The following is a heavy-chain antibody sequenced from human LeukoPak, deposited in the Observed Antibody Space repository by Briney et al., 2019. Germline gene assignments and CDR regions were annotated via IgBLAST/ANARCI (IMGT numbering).Heavy chain of an antibody. CDR1: GFIFSSYS. D-gene: IGHD5-24*01. V-gene: IGHV3-21*01. CDR3: ARVEVAMGYFDY. Sequence: PGGSLRLSCAASGFIFSSYSMNWVRQAPGKGLEWVSSISSSSSYIYYADSVKGRFTISRDNAKNSLYLQMNSLRAEDTAVYYCARVEVAMGYFDYWGQGTLVTVSS. CDR2: ISSSSSYI. J-gene: IGHJ4*02.